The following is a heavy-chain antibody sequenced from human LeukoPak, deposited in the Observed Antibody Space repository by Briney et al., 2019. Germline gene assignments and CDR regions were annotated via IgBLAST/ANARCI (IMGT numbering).Heavy chain of an antibody. J-gene: IGHJ5*02. CDR3: ARGTSEINWFDP. Sequence: SETLSLTCTVSGGSITNYYWSWIRLPPGKGLEWIGYVYYSGTTNYNPSLKSRVSISVDTSKDQFSLKLSSVTAADTAVYYCARGTSEINWFDPWGQGTLVTVSS. V-gene: IGHV4-59*12. CDR1: GGSITNYY. D-gene: IGHD2-2*01. CDR2: VYYSGTT.